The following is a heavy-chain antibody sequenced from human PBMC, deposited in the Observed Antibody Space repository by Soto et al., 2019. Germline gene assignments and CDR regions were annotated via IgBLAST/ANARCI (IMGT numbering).Heavy chain of an antibody. CDR1: GGSFSGYC. J-gene: IGHJ6*02. Sequence: PSETLSLTCAVYGGSFSGYCWSWIRQPPGKGLEWIGEINHSGSTNYNPSLKSRVTISVDTSKNQFSLKLSSVTAADTAVYYCARGSWEYGMDVWGQGTTVTVSS. CDR2: INHSGST. V-gene: IGHV4-34*01. CDR3: ARGSWEYGMDV. D-gene: IGHD1-26*01.